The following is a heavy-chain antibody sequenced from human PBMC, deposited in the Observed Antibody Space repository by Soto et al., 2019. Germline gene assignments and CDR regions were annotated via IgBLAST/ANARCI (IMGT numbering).Heavy chain of an antibody. CDR2: ISYDGSNK. V-gene: IGHV3-30*18. CDR3: AKGSTDMTYFDY. CDR1: GFIFSSYG. Sequence: QVQLVESGGGVVQPGRSLRLSCAASGFIFSSYGMHWVRQAPGKGLEWVAVISYDGSNKYYADTVKGRFTISRDNSKNTLYLQINSLRAEDTAVYYCAKGSTDMTYFDYWGQGNLVTVSS. D-gene: IGHD5-18*01. J-gene: IGHJ4*02.